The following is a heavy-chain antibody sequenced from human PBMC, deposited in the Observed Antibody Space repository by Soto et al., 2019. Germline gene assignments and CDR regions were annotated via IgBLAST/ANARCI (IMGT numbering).Heavy chain of an antibody. D-gene: IGHD3-16*01. J-gene: IGHJ4*02. CDR3: ARSQFDYVWGTSGYFDS. Sequence: LGESLKISCKGSGYSFSTHWVGWVRQMPGKGLEWMGIIYPGDSDARYSPSFKGQVTISVDESTTTAFLQWSSLKASDTAMYFCARSQFDYVWGTSGYFDSWGQGTLVTVSS. CDR2: IYPGDSDA. V-gene: IGHV5-51*01. CDR1: GYSFSTHW.